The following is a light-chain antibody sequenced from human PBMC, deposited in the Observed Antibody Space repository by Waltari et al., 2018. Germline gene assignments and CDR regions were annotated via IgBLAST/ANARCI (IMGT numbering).Light chain of an antibody. CDR2: TAS. Sequence: DIQLTQSPSSLSASVGDRVTITCRASQNIRNDLNWYQQKPGKAPKLLISTASTLQSGVPSRFSGIGSGSDFTLTINGLQPEDFATYYCQHTYRAPLTFGGGTMVEIE. CDR1: QNIRND. V-gene: IGKV1-39*01. J-gene: IGKJ4*01. CDR3: QHTYRAPLT.